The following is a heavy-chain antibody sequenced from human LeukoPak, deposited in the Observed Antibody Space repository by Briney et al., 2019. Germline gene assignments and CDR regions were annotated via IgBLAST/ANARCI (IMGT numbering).Heavy chain of an antibody. CDR3: ARGQGGNYYLNYFDY. V-gene: IGHV4-61*05. Sequence: PSETLSLTCTVSGGSISSSSYYWGWIRQPPGKGLEWIGHFYYSGSTNYNPPLKIRVTISVDTSRNQFSLKLTSVTAADTAVYYCARGQGGNYYLNYFDYWGQGALVTVSS. D-gene: IGHD1-26*01. J-gene: IGHJ4*02. CDR2: FYYSGST. CDR1: GGSISSSSYY.